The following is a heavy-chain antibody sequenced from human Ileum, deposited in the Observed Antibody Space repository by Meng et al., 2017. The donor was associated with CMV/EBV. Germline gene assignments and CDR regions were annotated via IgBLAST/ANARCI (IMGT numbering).Heavy chain of an antibody. Sequence: HVQPQYSGPGLVEPAQSLSLPCLIPGDSVSNNNAALNWIRQSPSRGLEWLGRTYYNSKWYHDYAVSVKSRITINPDTSKNQFSLQLNSVTPEDTAIYSCARWQLWAKDYFDSWGQGTLVTVSS. CDR3: ARWQLWAKDYFDS. V-gene: IGHV6-1*01. CDR2: TYYNSKWYH. D-gene: IGHD6-6*01. CDR1: GDSVSNNNAA. J-gene: IGHJ4*02.